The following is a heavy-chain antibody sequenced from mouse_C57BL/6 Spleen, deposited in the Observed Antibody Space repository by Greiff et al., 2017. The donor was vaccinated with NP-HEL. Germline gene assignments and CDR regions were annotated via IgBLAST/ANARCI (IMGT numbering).Heavy chain of an antibody. Sequence: EVQLQQSGPELVKPGASVKMSCKASGYTFTDYNMHWVKQSHGKSLEWIGYINPNNGGTSYNQKFKGKATSTVNKSSSTAYMELRSLTSEDSAVYYCARAHYYGSSYSFAYWGQGTLVTVSA. CDR3: ARAHYYGSSYSFAY. CDR1: GYTFTDYN. CDR2: INPNNGGT. V-gene: IGHV1-22*01. J-gene: IGHJ3*01. D-gene: IGHD1-1*01.